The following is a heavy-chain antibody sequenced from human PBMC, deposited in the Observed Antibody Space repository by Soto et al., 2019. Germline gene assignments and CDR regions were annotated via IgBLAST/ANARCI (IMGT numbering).Heavy chain of an antibody. CDR3: ARDPSYYGMDV. V-gene: IGHV1-3*01. CDR1: GSPFTSSV. J-gene: IGHJ6*02. Sequence: ASVKVVARVSGSPFTSSVMNGVRQAPGQRLEWMGWINAGNGNTKYSQKFQGRVTITRDTSASTAYMELSSLRSEDTAVYYCARDPSYYGMDVWGQGTTVTVS. CDR2: INAGNGNT.